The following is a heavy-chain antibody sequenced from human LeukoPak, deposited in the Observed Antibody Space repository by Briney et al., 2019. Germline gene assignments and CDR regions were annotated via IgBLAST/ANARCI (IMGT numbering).Heavy chain of an antibody. J-gene: IGHJ4*02. V-gene: IGHV1-46*01. D-gene: IGHD3-3*01. CDR2: INPSGGST. CDR3: ARVRLFGVVIMDFDY. CDR1: GYTFTGYY. Sequence: ASVKVSCKASGYTFTGYYMHWVRQAPGQGLEWMGIINPSGGSTSCAQKFQGRVTMTRDPSTSTVYMELSSLRSEDTAVYYCARVRLFGVVIMDFDYWGQGTLVTVSS.